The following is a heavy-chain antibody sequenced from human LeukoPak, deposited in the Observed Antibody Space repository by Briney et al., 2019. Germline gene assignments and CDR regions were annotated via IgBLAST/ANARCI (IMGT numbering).Heavy chain of an antibody. V-gene: IGHV6-1*01. CDR2: TYYRSKWYN. D-gene: IGHD4-17*01. CDR3: ARDLYGDYTREKVFDY. J-gene: IGHJ4*02. CDR1: GDIVSSNSAA. Sequence: SQTLSLTCAISGDIVSSNSAAWNWIRQSPSRGLEWLGRTYYRSKWYNDYAVSVKSRITINPDTSKNQFSLQLNSVTPEDTAVYYCARDLYGDYTREKVFDYWGQGTLVTVSS.